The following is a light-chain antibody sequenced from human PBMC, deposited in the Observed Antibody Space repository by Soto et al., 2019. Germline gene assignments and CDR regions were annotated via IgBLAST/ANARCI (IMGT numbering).Light chain of an antibody. CDR3: SSYTSSRTPSYV. CDR1: SSEVGGYNY. J-gene: IGLJ1*01. V-gene: IGLV2-14*01. CDR2: DVS. Sequence: SDLTQPASVYGSPRQSITISCTGTSSEVGGYNYVSWYQQHPGKAPKLMIYDVSNRPSGVSNRFSGSKSGNTASLTISGLQAEDEADYYCSSYTSSRTPSYVFGTGTKVTVL.